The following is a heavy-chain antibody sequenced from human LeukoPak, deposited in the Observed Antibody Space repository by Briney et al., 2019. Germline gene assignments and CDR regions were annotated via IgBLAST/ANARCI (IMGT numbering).Heavy chain of an antibody. CDR3: ARISGYYGSGSYYNRGEGIYYYYYMDV. D-gene: IGHD3-10*01. Sequence: GGSLRLSCAASGFTFSSYSMNWVRQAPGKGLEWVSSISSSSSYIYYADSVKGRFTISRDNAKNSLYLQMNSLRAEDTAVYYCARISGYYGSGSYYNRGEGIYYYYYMDVWGKGTTVTISS. CDR1: GFTFSSYS. V-gene: IGHV3-21*01. CDR2: ISSSSSYI. J-gene: IGHJ6*03.